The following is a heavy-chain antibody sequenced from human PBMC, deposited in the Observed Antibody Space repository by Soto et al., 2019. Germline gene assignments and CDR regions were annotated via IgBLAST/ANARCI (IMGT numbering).Heavy chain of an antibody. CDR1: GGSISPFY. Sequence: PSETLSLTCTVSGGSISPFYWNWIRQSAGKGLEWIGRVYPTGSTNYNHSLKSRVSMSVDTSKNQFSLKLGSVTAEDTAVYYCARASYDSIGYTFDYWGQGILVTVSS. CDR2: VYPTGST. J-gene: IGHJ4*02. V-gene: IGHV4-4*07. CDR3: ARASYDSIGYTFDY. D-gene: IGHD3-22*01.